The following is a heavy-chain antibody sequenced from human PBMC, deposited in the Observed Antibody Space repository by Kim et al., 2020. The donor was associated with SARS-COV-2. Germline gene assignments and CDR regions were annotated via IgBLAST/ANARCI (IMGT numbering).Heavy chain of an antibody. CDR1: GYSFTSYW. V-gene: IGHV5-51*01. D-gene: IGHD3-10*01. J-gene: IGHJ6*02. CDR2: IYPGDSDT. CDR3: ARRSFYYGSGSYYSYGMDV. Sequence: GESLKISCKGSGYSFTSYWIGWVRQMPRKGLEWMGIIYPGDSDTRYSPSFQGQVTISADKSISTAYLQWSSLQASDTALYYCARRSFYYGSGSYYSYGMDVWGQGTTVTVPS.